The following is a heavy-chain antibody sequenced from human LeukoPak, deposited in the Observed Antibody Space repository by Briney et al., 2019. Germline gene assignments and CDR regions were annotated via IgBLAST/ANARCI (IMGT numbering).Heavy chain of an antibody. D-gene: IGHD2-2*01. J-gene: IGHJ6*03. CDR1: GFTFSSYG. CDR3: AKTFEGYCSSTSCSSYYYYYYMDV. V-gene: IGHV3-30*02. CDR2: IRYDGSNK. Sequence: GGSLRLSCAASGFTFSSYGMHWVRQAPGKGLEWVAFIRYDGSNKYYADSVKGRFTISRDNSKNTLYLQMNSLRAEDTAVYYCAKTFEGYCSSTSCSSYYYYYYMDVWGKGTTVTVSS.